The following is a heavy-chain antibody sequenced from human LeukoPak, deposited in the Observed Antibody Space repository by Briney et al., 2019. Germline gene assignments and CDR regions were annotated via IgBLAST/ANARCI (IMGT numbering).Heavy chain of an antibody. Sequence: GASVKRSCNASGYTFTASYMNWVRQAHAQGIEWMGWINPNSGATHYAQKFLGRVTMTRDTSISTDYMELSSLRSDDTAVYYCARAPGEYSGYDRPFDYWGQGTLVTVSS. V-gene: IGHV1-2*02. J-gene: IGHJ4*02. D-gene: IGHD5-12*01. CDR2: INPNSGAT. CDR1: GYTFTASY. CDR3: ARAPGEYSGYDRPFDY.